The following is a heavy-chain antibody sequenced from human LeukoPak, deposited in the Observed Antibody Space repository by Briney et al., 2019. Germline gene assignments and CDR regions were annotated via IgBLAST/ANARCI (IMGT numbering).Heavy chain of an antibody. Sequence: ASVKVSCKASGYTFTSYYMHWVRQAPGQGLEWMGIINPSGGSTSYAQKFQDRVTMTRDTSISTAYMELSRLRFDDTAVYYCARRQLAAPYYYYYMDVWGKGTTVTVSS. D-gene: IGHD6-6*01. CDR3: ARRQLAAPYYYYYMDV. J-gene: IGHJ6*03. CDR2: INPSGGST. CDR1: GYTFTSYY. V-gene: IGHV1-46*01.